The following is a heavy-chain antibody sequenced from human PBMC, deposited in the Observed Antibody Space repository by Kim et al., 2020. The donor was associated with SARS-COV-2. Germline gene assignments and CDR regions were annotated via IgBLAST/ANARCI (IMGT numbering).Heavy chain of an antibody. Sequence: GGSLRLSCAASGFTFSSYWMHWVRQAPGKGLVWVSRINSDGSSTSYADSVKGRFTISRDNAKNTLYLQMNSLRAEDTAVYYCARNPSPYYYDSSGYLYYYYDMDVWGKGTTVTVSS. V-gene: IGHV3-74*01. CDR2: INSDGSST. CDR1: GFTFSSYW. D-gene: IGHD3-22*01. J-gene: IGHJ6*03. CDR3: ARNPSPYYYDSSGYLYYYYDMDV.